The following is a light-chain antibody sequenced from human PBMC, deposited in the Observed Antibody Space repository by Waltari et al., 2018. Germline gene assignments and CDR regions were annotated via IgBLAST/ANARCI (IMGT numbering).Light chain of an antibody. Sequence: EVMMTQSPATLSVSPGERATLSCRASPSVGNNLAWFQGRPGQAPRLLIFGASTRATGIPARFTGSGSGTEFTLTISSLQSEDFAVYYCQQYDKWLMYTFGQGTKVEVK. CDR3: QQYDKWLMYT. CDR1: PSVGNN. V-gene: IGKV3-15*01. J-gene: IGKJ2*01. CDR2: GAS.